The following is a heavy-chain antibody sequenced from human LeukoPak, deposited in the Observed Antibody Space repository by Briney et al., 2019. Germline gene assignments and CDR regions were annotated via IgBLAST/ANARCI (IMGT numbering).Heavy chain of an antibody. V-gene: IGHV4-59*01. Sequence: SETLSLTCTVSGGSISSYYWSWIRQPPGKGLEWIGYIYYSGSTNYNPSLKSRVTISVDTSKNQFSLKLSSVTAADTAMYYCARAPVYSSSWYYFDYWGQGTLVTVSS. D-gene: IGHD6-13*01. CDR1: GGSISSYY. CDR2: IYYSGST. CDR3: ARAPVYSSSWYYFDY. J-gene: IGHJ4*02.